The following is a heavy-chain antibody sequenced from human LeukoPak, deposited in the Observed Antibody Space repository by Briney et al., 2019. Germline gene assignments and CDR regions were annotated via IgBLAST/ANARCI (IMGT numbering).Heavy chain of an antibody. CDR3: ARAYGDYHY. CDR1: GGSVSSGSYY. J-gene: IGHJ4*02. CDR2: IYYSGST. D-gene: IGHD4-17*01. V-gene: IGHV4-61*01. Sequence: SETLSLTCTVSGGSVSSGSYYWSWIRQPPGKGLEWIGYIYYSGSTNYNPSLKSRVTISVDTSKNQFPLKLSSVTAADTAVYYCARAYGDYHYWGQGTLVTVSS.